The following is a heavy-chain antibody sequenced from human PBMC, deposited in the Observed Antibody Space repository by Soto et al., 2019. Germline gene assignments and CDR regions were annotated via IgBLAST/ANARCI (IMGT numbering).Heavy chain of an antibody. CDR3: AGETGGYSSIDY. D-gene: IGHD3-22*01. V-gene: IGHV1-18*01. CDR1: GYTFTSYG. J-gene: IGHJ4*02. CDR2: ISAYNGKT. Sequence: ASVKVSCKASGYTFTSYGISGVRQAPAQGLEWMGWISAYNGKTNYAQKLQGRVTMTTDTSTSTAYMELRSLRSDDTAVYYCAGETGGYSSIDYAGQDPLVTVPS.